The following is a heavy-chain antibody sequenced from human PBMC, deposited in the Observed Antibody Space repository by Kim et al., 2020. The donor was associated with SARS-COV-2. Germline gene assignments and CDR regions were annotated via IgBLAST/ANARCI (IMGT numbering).Heavy chain of an antibody. CDR1: GGSISSYY. D-gene: IGHD4-4*01. Sequence: SETLSLTCTVSGGSISSYYWSWIRQPPGKGLEWIGYIYYSGSTNYNPSLKSRVTISVDTSKNQFSLKLSSVTAADTAVYYCARSLQAKDFDYWGQGTLVTVSS. V-gene: IGHV4-59*13. CDR2: IYYSGST. CDR3: ARSLQAKDFDY. J-gene: IGHJ4*02.